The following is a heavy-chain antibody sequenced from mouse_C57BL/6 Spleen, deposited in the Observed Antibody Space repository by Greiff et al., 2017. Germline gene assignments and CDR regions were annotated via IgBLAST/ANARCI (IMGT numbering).Heavy chain of an antibody. Sequence: VQLQQSGPELVKPGASVKIPCKASGYTFTDYNMDWVKQSHGKSLEWIGDINPNNGGTIYNQKFKGKATLTVDKSSSTAYMELRSLTSEDTAVYYCARVDYGSSSWYFDVWGTGTTVTVSS. J-gene: IGHJ1*03. CDR3: ARVDYGSSSWYFDV. D-gene: IGHD1-1*01. CDR2: INPNNGGT. V-gene: IGHV1-18*01. CDR1: GYTFTDYN.